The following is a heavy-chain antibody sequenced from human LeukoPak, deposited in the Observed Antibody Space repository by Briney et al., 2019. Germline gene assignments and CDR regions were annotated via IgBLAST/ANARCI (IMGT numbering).Heavy chain of an antibody. D-gene: IGHD3-16*01. Sequence: GESLKISCKGSGYSFTSYWIGWVRQMPGKGLERMGIIYPGDSDTRYSPSFQGQVTISVDKSISTAYLQWSSLKVSDTAIYYCAIFDFLFGEIDNWFDPWGQGTQVTVSS. V-gene: IGHV5-51*01. CDR1: GYSFTSYW. CDR2: IYPGDSDT. J-gene: IGHJ5*02. CDR3: AIFDFLFGEIDNWFDP.